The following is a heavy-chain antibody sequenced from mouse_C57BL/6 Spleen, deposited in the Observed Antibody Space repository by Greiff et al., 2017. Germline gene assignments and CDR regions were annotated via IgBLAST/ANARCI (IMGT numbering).Heavy chain of an antibody. D-gene: IGHD1-3*01. Sequence: QVQLQQSGAELARPGASVKMSCKASGYTFTSYTMHWVKQRPGQGLEWIGYINPGGGYTKYNQKFKDKATLTADKSSSTAYMQLSSLTSEDSAVYYGVSELTIGDYWGQGTTLTVSS. V-gene: IGHV1-4*01. CDR3: VSELTIGDY. CDR1: GYTFTSYT. J-gene: IGHJ2*01. CDR2: INPGGGYT.